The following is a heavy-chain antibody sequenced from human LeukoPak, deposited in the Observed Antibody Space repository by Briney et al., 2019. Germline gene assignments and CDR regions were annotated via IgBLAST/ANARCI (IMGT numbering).Heavy chain of an antibody. CDR1: GGTFNNYT. Sequence: GASVTVSCKASGGTFNNYTISWVRQAPGQGLEWMGGIIPIFGTANYAQKFQGRVTITADKSTSTVYMDLNSLRSEDTAVYYCARTDCGGDCYSSRGWFDPWGQGTLVTVSS. CDR2: IIPIFGTA. CDR3: ARTDCGGDCYSSRGWFDP. V-gene: IGHV1-69*06. J-gene: IGHJ5*02. D-gene: IGHD2-21*02.